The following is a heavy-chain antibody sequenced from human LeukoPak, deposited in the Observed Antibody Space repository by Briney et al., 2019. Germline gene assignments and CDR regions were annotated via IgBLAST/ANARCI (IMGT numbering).Heavy chain of an antibody. CDR1: GYSFTSYW. CDR2: IYPGDSDT. V-gene: IGHV5-51*01. CDR3: ARVVPAAMSDIDY. D-gene: IGHD2-2*01. J-gene: IGHJ4*02. Sequence: GESLKISCKGSGYSFTSYWIGWVRQMPGKGLEWMGIIYPGDSDTRYSPSFQGQVTISAGKSISTAYLQWSSLKASDTAMYYCARVVPAAMSDIDYWGQGTLVTVSS.